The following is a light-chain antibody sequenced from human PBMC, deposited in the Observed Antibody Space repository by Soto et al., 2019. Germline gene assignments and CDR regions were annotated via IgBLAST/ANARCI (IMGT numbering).Light chain of an antibody. CDR1: QSVGNNF. CDR2: GAS. Sequence: EIVMTQSPATLSGSPGERATLSCRASQSVGNNFLAWYQQKPGQAPRLLISGASNRATDIPDRFSGSGSGTDFTLVISRVGPEDSAVYYCQQYGNSPRTFGQGTKVDI. J-gene: IGKJ1*01. V-gene: IGKV3-20*01. CDR3: QQYGNSPRT.